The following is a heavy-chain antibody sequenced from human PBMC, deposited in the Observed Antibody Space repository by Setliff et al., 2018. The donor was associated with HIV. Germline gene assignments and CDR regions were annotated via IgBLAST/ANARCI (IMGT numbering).Heavy chain of an antibody. V-gene: IGHV4-59*11. D-gene: IGHD2-8*01. CDR3: ARKHPHCTDGVCYTETFDY. J-gene: IGHJ4*01. Sequence: PSETLSLTCTVSGGSISSHYWSWIRQPPGKGLEWIGSIYYSGSTNYNPSLKSRVTISVDTSKNQFSLKLSSVTAADTAVYYCARKHPHCTDGVCYTETFDYWGHGMLVTVSS. CDR2: IYYSGST. CDR1: GGSISSHY.